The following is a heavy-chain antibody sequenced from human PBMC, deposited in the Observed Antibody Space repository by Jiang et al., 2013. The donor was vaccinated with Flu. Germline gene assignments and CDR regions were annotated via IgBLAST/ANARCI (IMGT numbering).Heavy chain of an antibody. Sequence: SGAEVKNPGASVKVSCKTSGYTFSGYRIHWVRQAPGQGLEWMGWINPDTGDTNYAQNFQGRVTLTRDTSIRTAYMDLRRLRSDDAAVYFCAVDVYYLGSGDTWRVYGMDVWGQGTTVTVSS. D-gene: IGHD2-21*01. CDR3: AVDVYYLGSGDTWRVYGMDV. CDR1: GYTFSGYR. V-gene: IGHV1-2*02. J-gene: IGHJ6*02. CDR2: INPDTGDT.